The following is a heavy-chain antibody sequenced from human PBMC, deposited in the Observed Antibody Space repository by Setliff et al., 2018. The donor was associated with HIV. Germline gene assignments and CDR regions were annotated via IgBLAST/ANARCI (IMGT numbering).Heavy chain of an antibody. Sequence: SETLSLTCTVSGGSISSSNYYCGWIRQPPGKGLEWIGSIYYSGNTYYNPSLKSRVTISGDTSKKQFSLKLRAVTAADSAVYYCARQGRPGDFDSWGQGTLVTVS. V-gene: IGHV4-39*01. J-gene: IGHJ4*02. CDR3: ARQGRPGDFDS. CDR1: GGSISSSNYY. D-gene: IGHD7-27*01. CDR2: IYYSGNT.